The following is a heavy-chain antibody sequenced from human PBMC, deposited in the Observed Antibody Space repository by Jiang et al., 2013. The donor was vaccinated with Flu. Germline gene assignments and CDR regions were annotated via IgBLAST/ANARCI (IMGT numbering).Heavy chain of an antibody. V-gene: IGHV4-39*07. CDR1: GGSISSSSYY. CDR3: ARDPVDGVTIFDI. J-gene: IGHJ3*02. D-gene: IGHD4-17*01. Sequence: TVSGGSISSSSYYWAWIRQPPGKGLEWIGSAYYSGSTYYNPSLKSRVTISVDTSKNQFSLKLSSVTAADTAVYYCARDPVDGVTIFDIWGQGTMVTVSS. CDR2: AYYSGST.